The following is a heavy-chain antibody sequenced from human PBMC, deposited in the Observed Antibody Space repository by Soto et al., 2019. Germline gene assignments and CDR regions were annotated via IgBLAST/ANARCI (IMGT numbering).Heavy chain of an antibody. J-gene: IGHJ4*02. D-gene: IGHD6-19*01. Sequence: GGSLRLSCAASGLTFSSYGMSWVRQAPGKGLEWVSAIDSRGDSTYYADSVKGRFTISRDNSKNTLYLQMNSLRAEDTAVYYCAKDLIYGYNSGRPFDSWGQGTPVTVSS. V-gene: IGHV3-23*01. CDR3: AKDLIYGYNSGRPFDS. CDR2: IDSRGDST. CDR1: GLTFSSYG.